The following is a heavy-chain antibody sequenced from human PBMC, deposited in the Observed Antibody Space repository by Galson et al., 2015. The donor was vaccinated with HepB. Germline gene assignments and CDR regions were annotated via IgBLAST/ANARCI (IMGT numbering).Heavy chain of an antibody. Sequence: SLRLSCAASGFTFSSYGMHWVRQAPGKGLEWVAVISYDGSNKYYADSVKGRFTISRDNSKNTLYLQMNSLRAEDTAVYYCAKDGVDSSSGFADSNYYERVAGGQGTTAPVSS. CDR3: AKDGVDSSSGFADSNYYERVA. CDR1: GFTFSSYG. D-gene: IGHD6-13*01. V-gene: IGHV3-30*18. J-gene: IGHJ6*02. CDR2: ISYDGSNK.